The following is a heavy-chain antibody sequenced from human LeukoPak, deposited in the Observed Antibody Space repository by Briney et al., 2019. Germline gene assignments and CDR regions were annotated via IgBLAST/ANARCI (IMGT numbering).Heavy chain of an antibody. V-gene: IGHV4-39*01. CDR3: ARQAYYYGSGSYTYFDY. J-gene: IGHJ4*02. Sequence: SETLSLTCTVSGGSISSSSYYWGWIRQPPGKGLEWFGSIYYSGTTYYTPSLRSRVTISVDTSKNQFSLKLSSVTAADTAAYYCARQAYYYGSGSYTYFDYWGQGTLVTVSS. CDR1: GGSISSSSYY. D-gene: IGHD3-10*01. CDR2: IYYSGTT.